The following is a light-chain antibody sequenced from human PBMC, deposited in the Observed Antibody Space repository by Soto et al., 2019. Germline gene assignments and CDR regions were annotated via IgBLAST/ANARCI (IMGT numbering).Light chain of an antibody. J-gene: IGKJ1*01. V-gene: IGKV1-39*01. Sequence: DIQMTQSPSSLSASVGDRVTITCRASQSISIYLNWYQQKPGKAPKLLIYAASSLQSGVPSRFSADGSGTDFTLTISSLQPEDFATYYCQQSYSTHWTFGQGTKVEIK. CDR3: QQSYSTHWT. CDR1: QSISIY. CDR2: AAS.